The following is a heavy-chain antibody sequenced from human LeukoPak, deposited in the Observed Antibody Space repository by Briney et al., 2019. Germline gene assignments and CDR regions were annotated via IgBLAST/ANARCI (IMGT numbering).Heavy chain of an antibody. D-gene: IGHD6-6*01. J-gene: IGHJ4*02. Sequence: SETLSLTCTVSGYSISSGYYWGWIRQPPGKGLEWIGSIYHSGSTYYNPSLKSRVTISVDTSKNQFSLKLSSVTAADTAVYYCARDLGAYSSSSFDYWGQGTLVTVSS. CDR1: GYSISSGYY. V-gene: IGHV4-38-2*02. CDR2: IYHSGST. CDR3: ARDLGAYSSSSFDY.